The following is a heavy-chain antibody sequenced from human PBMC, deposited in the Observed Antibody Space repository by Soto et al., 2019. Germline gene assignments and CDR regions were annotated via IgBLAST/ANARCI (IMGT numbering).Heavy chain of an antibody. CDR1: GFTFSSYS. J-gene: IGHJ4*02. D-gene: IGHD2-15*01. CDR2: ISSSSSYI. V-gene: IGHV3-21*01. CDR3: AKIGDCSGGSCYDD. Sequence: GGSLRLSCAASGFTFSSYSMNWVRQAPGKGLEWVSSISSSSSYIYYADSVKGRFTISRDNAKNSLYLQMNSLRAEDTAVYYCAKIGDCSGGSCYDDWGQGTLVTVSS.